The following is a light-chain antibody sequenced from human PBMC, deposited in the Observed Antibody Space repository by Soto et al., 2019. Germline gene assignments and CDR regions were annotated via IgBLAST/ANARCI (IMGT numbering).Light chain of an antibody. J-gene: IGKJ3*01. CDR2: AAS. CDR1: QGIRNF. CDR3: QKYSSVPV. Sequence: DIQMTQSPTSLSASVGDRVTITCRASQGIRNFVAWYQQKPVKPPKLLIYAASTLQSGVPSRFSGSGSGTDFTLTINSLQPEDVATYSCQKYSSVPVFGPGTKVEI. V-gene: IGKV1-27*01.